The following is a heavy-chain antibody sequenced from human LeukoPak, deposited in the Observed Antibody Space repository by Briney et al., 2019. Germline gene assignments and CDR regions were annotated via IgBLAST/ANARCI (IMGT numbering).Heavy chain of an antibody. CDR2: IRSKVYGGAT. D-gene: IGHD6-13*01. J-gene: IGHJ4*02. CDR1: GFTFGDYV. V-gene: IGHV3-49*04. CDR3: TRIAADGDYYFDY. Sequence: PGGALRLSCTASGFTFGDYVMSWVRQAPGKGLEWVSFIRSKVYGGATEYAASVKGRFTISRDDSKSIAYLQMNSLKTEDTAVYYCTRIAADGDYYFDYWGQGTLVAVSS.